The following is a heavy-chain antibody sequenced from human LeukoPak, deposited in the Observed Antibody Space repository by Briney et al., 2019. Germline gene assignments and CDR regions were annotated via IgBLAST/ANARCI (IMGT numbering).Heavy chain of an antibody. CDR3: ARSYGSGSYGWFDP. CDR1: GGSFSGYY. J-gene: IGHJ5*02. CDR2: INHSGST. V-gene: IGHV4-34*01. D-gene: IGHD3-10*01. Sequence: PSETLSLTCAVYGGSFSGYYWSWIRQPPGKGLEWIGEINHSGSTNYNPSLKSRVTISVDTSKNQFSLKLSSVTAADTAVYYCARSYGSGSYGWFDPWGREPWSPSPQ.